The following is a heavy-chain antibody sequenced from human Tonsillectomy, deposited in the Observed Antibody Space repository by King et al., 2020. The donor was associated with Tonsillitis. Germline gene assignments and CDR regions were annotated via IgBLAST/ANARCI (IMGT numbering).Heavy chain of an antibody. Sequence: DVQLVESGGGLVQPGGSMRLSCSASGFTFSTYTMHWVRQAPGKGLEYVSGISTNGGSTFYADSVKGRFTISRDNSKNTLYLQMSSLRAEDTAVYYCVKDAKTYCSGGSCNGDGFDYWGQGTLVTV. CDR2: ISTNGGST. J-gene: IGHJ4*02. V-gene: IGHV3-64D*06. CDR3: VKDAKTYCSGGSCNGDGFDY. CDR1: GFTFSTYT. D-gene: IGHD2-15*01.